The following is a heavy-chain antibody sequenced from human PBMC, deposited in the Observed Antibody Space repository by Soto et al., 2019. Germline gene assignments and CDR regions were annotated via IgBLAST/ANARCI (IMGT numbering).Heavy chain of an antibody. CDR1: GFSVSGNS. D-gene: IGHD5-12*01. CDR2: IHSDVTT. V-gene: IGHV3-53*01. Sequence: GGSLRVSCAASGFSVSGNSMSWVRQSPGKGLEWVSVIHSDVTTYYADSVKGRFIISRDNSKDTLYLQMNRLRAEDTAVYYCARELSGSWYNWFDPWGQGTLVTVSS. J-gene: IGHJ5*02. CDR3: ARELSGSWYNWFDP.